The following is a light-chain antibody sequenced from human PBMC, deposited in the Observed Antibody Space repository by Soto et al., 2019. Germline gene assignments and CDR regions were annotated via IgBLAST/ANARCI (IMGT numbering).Light chain of an antibody. J-gene: IGKJ1*01. CDR3: QQYNNWPPWT. CDR2: GTS. CDR1: QSFICN. V-gene: IGKV3-15*01. Sequence: IVMTQSPATLSVSTWERDNVFCRASQSFICNLAWYQQKPGQAPRLLIYGTSTRAAGSPARFSGTGSGTEFTLTISSLQSEDFAVYYCQQYNNWPPWTFGQGTKVDI.